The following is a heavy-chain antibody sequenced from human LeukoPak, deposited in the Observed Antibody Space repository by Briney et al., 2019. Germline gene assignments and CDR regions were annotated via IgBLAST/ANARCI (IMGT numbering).Heavy chain of an antibody. CDR1: GFALSNYP. D-gene: IGHD3-3*02. CDR3: VKAGVISGWDY. Sequence: PGGSLRLSCAASGFALSNYPMGWVRQAPGKGLEWVSGIGEEKSGSWTKSADSVKGRFTISRDNSENTLYLQMDSLTVDDTAVYYCVKAGVISGWDYWGQGVLVTVSS. V-gene: IGHV3-23*01. J-gene: IGHJ4*02. CDR2: IGEEKSGSWT.